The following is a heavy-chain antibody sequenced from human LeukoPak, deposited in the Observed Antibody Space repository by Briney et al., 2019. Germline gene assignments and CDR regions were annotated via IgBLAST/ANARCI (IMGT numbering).Heavy chain of an antibody. J-gene: IGHJ5*02. CDR3: ARESSSSTNWFDP. V-gene: IGHV4-59*01. CDR2: IYYSGST. CDR1: GGSISSYY. D-gene: IGHD6-13*01. Sequence: SETLSLTCTVSGGSISSYYWSWIRQPPGKGLEWIGYIYYSGSTNYNPSLKSRVTISVDTSKNQFSLKLSSVTAADTAVYYCARESSSSTNWFDPWGQGTLVTVSS.